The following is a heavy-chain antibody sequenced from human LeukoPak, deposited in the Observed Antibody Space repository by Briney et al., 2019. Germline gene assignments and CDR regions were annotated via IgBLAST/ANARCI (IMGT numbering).Heavy chain of an antibody. D-gene: IGHD3-10*02. CDR3: ARFIPSSGIDP. CDR2: SSYTGST. J-gene: IGHJ5*02. Sequence: SETLSLTCTVSGGSISSNYWSWIRQPPGMGLEWITYSSYTGSTNYNPSLKSRVTISVDTSKNQFSLRLRSVTAADTAVYYCARFIPSSGIDPWGQGTLVTVSS. V-gene: IGHV4-59*01. CDR1: GGSISSNY.